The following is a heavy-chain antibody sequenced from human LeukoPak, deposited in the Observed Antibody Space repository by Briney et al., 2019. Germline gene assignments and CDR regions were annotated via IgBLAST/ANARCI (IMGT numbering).Heavy chain of an antibody. CDR2: IISIFGTA. V-gene: IGHV1-69*05. D-gene: IGHD6-25*01. J-gene: IGHJ4*02. CDR3: AREQRATSPLEY. CDR1: RGTFSSYA. Sequence: AVTVSCKSSRGTFSSYAISWVRPARGQGREWMGGIISIFGTANYAQKFQGRVTITTDESTSTAYMELSSLRSEDTVVYYCAREQRATSPLEYWGQGTLVTVSS.